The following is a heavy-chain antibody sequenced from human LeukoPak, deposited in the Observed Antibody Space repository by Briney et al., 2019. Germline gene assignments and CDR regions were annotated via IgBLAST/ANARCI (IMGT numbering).Heavy chain of an antibody. V-gene: IGHV4-34*01. CDR3: ARGLTPLQH. CDR1: GGSFSGYY. CDR2: INHSGST. D-gene: IGHD1-14*01. J-gene: IGHJ1*01. Sequence: PSETLSLTCAVYGGSFSGYYWSWIRQPPGKGLEWIGEINHSGSTNYNPSLKSRVTISVDTSKNQFSLKLSSVTAADTAVYYCARGLTPLQHWGQGTLVTVSS.